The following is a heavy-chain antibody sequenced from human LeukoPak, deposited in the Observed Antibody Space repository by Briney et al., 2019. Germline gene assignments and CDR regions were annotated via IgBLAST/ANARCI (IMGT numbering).Heavy chain of an antibody. V-gene: IGHV3-30*18. CDR2: ISYDGSNK. CDR1: GFTFSSYG. Sequence: PGGSLRLSCAASGFTFSSYGMHWVRQAPGKGLEWVAVISYDGSNKYYADSVKGRFTISRDNSKNTLYLQMNSLRAEDTAVYYCAKDVGGVVPFFDYWGQGTLVTVSS. J-gene: IGHJ4*02. D-gene: IGHD2-15*01. CDR3: AKDVGGVVPFFDY.